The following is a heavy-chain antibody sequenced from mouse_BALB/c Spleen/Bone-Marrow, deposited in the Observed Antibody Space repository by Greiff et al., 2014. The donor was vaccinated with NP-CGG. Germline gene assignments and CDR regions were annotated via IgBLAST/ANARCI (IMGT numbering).Heavy chain of an antibody. Sequence: VKLMESGVELVRPGASVKVSCKASGYAFSNYFIEWVRKRPGQGLEWIGVINPGSNGANYSEKFKGKATLTADKSSSTAYMQLSSLTSDDSAVYFCTRPWGKDAMDYWGQGTSVTVSS. CDR1: GYAFSNYF. CDR2: INPGSNGA. J-gene: IGHJ4*01. V-gene: IGHV1-54*01. D-gene: IGHD2-1*01. CDR3: TRPWGKDAMDY.